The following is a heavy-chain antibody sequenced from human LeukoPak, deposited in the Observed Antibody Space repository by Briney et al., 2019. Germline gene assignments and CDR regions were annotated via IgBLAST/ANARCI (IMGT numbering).Heavy chain of an antibody. V-gene: IGHV3-21*01. D-gene: IGHD3-16*01. Sequence: GGSLRLSCAASGFTFSSYSMNWVRQAPGKGLEWVSSISSSSSYIYYADSVKVRFTISRDNAKNSLYLQMNSLRAEDTAVYYCARDKTLGELTDNWFDPWGQGTLVTVSS. CDR3: ARDKTLGELTDNWFDP. J-gene: IGHJ5*02. CDR1: GFTFSSYS. CDR2: ISSSSSYI.